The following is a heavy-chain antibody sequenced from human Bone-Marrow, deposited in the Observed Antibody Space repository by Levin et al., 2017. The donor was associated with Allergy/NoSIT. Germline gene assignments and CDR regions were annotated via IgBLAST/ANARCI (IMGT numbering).Heavy chain of an antibody. CDR2: FDPEDGET. V-gene: IGHV1-24*01. Sequence: ASVKVSCKVSGYTLTELSMHWVRQAPGKGLEWMGGFDPEDGETIYAQKFQGRVTMTEDTSTDTAYMELSSLRSEDTAVYYCATARGYSYGTPVEPMGYWGQGTLVTVSS. J-gene: IGHJ4*02. CDR1: GYTLTELS. D-gene: IGHD5-18*01. CDR3: ATARGYSYGTPVEPMGY.